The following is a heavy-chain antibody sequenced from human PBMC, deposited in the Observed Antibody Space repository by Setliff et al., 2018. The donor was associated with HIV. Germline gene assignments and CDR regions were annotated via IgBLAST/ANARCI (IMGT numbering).Heavy chain of an antibody. D-gene: IGHD3-22*01. J-gene: IGHJ5*02. CDR2: VYTSGNT. CDR1: GGSINIGSFY. CDR3: ASRVYYYDDSATLREEGFVP. V-gene: IGHV4-61*09. Sequence: SETLSLTCTVSGGSINIGSFYWSWIRQPAGKGPEWLGHVYTSGNTYYNPSLKSRLTISVDTSKNQFSLKLSSVTAADTAVYYCASRVYYYDDSATLREEGFVPWGQGTLVTVSS.